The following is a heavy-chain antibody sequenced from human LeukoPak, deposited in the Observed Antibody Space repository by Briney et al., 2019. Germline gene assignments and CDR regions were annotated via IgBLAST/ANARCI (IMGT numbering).Heavy chain of an antibody. CDR2: ASNGGGNTI. CDR3: ARDKSNKGHDC. V-gene: IGHV3-11*01. J-gene: IGHJ4*02. CDR1: GFTLSDYY. Sequence: GGSLRLSCAASGFTLSDYYMTWIRQAPGKGLEWVSYASNGGGNTIFYADSVKGRFTVFRDYAKNSLYLQMNSLRAEDTAVYYCARDKSNKGHDCWGQGTLVTVSP.